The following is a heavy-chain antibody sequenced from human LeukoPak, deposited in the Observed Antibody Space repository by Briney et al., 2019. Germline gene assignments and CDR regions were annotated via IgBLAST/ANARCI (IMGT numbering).Heavy chain of an antibody. CDR3: AKVLIWTYGSGNYCKGAFDI. CDR1: GFTFSSYG. Sequence: RPGGSLRLSCAASGFTFSSYGMSWVRQAPGKGLEWVSAISGSGGSTYYADSVKGRFTISRDNSKNTLYLQMNSLRAEDTAVYYCAKVLIWTYGSGNYCKGAFDIWGQGTMVTVFS. V-gene: IGHV3-23*01. CDR2: ISGSGGST. D-gene: IGHD3-10*01. J-gene: IGHJ3*02.